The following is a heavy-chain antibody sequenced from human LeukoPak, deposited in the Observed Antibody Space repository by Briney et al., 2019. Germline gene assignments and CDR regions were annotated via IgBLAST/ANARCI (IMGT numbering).Heavy chain of an antibody. Sequence: GASVKVSCKASGYTFTGYYLHWVRQAPGQGLEWMGWLNPNSGSTNYAQKFQGRVTMTRDTSISTAYMEVSRLRSDDTAVYYCARAPSSGWSGYYFDYWGQGTLVTVSS. V-gene: IGHV1-2*02. CDR2: LNPNSGST. CDR3: ARAPSSGWSGYYFDY. CDR1: GYTFTGYY. D-gene: IGHD6-13*01. J-gene: IGHJ4*02.